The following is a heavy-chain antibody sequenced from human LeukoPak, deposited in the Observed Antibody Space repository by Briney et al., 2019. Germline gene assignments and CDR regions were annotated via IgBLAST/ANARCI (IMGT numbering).Heavy chain of an antibody. CDR1: DGSISSYY. CDR2: ISYSGST. V-gene: IGHV4-59*01. D-gene: IGHD3-9*01. J-gene: IGHJ6*02. CDR3: ARGPLRYFEGQRPDWCGMDV. Sequence: SETLSLTCTVSDGSISSYYWSRIRQPPGKGLEWIGYISYSGSTNHNPSLKSRVTISEDTSKNQFSLKVSSVTDADTAVYYCARGPLRYFEGQRPDWCGMDVWGRGTTVIVSS.